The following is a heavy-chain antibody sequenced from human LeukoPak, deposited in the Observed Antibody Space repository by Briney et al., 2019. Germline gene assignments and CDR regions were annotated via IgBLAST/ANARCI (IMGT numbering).Heavy chain of an antibody. CDR1: GGSFSCYY. V-gene: IGHV4-34*01. CDR3: ARRRGNYYDSSGYSRALDY. CDR2: INHIGST. D-gene: IGHD3-22*01. J-gene: IGHJ4*02. Sequence: SETLSLTCPLYGGSFSCYYWSWIRQPPGKGLEWIGEINHIGSTNYHPSLKSRFTISVEPSKNQFSLKLRSVNAAGTAVYYCARRRGNYYDSSGYSRALDYWGQGTLVTVSS.